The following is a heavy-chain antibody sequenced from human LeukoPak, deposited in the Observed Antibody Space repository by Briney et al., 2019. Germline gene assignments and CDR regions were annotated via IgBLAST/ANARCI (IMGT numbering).Heavy chain of an antibody. CDR2: IYYSGNT. CDR3: ARHGGSYTFDF. D-gene: IGHD1-26*01. J-gene: IGHJ4*02. V-gene: IGHV4-59*01. Sequence: SETLSLTCTVSGASISSYYWTWIRQPPGKGLEWIGYIYYSGNTNNNPSLKSRVTISVDTSKNQFSLRLSSVTAADTAVYYCARHGGSYTFDFWGQGVLVTVSS. CDR1: GASISSYY.